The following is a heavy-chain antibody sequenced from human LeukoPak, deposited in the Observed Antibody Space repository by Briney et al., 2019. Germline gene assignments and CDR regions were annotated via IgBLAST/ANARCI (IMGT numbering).Heavy chain of an antibody. CDR2: IHPKSGDT. Sequence: ASVKVSCKASGYTFTSYGISWVRQAPGQGLEWMGWIHPKSGDTHYAQKFLGRVTLTRDTSTTIVYMELRWLTSDDTAVYYCSRGSGISFGGIDYWGQGTLVTVSS. J-gene: IGHJ4*02. V-gene: IGHV1-2*02. CDR3: SRGSGISFGGIDY. D-gene: IGHD3-16*01. CDR1: GYTFTSYG.